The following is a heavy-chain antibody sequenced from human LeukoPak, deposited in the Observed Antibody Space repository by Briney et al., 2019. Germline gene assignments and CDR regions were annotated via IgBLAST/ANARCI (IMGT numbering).Heavy chain of an antibody. CDR1: GGSISSYY. CDR3: ARGLNDSWTGENY. CDR2: IYYSGST. J-gene: IGHJ4*02. Sequence: SETLSLTCNVSGGSISSYYWSWIRQPPGKGLEWIGYIYYSGSTNYNPSLKSRVTISLDTSKSQFSLKVRYVTAADTAVYYCARGLNDSWTGENYWGQGTLVTVSS. D-gene: IGHD3-3*01. V-gene: IGHV4-59*12.